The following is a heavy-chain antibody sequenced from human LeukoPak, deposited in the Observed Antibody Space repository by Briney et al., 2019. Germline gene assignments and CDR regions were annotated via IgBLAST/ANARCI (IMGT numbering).Heavy chain of an antibody. D-gene: IGHD6-13*01. Sequence: PSETLSLTCTVSGASINGYFWNWIRQPPGKGLEWIGYIYYSGNANYNPSLYNPSLKSRLTILVDTSKNQFSLKLSSAAAVDTAVYYCARGDSSLYSWGHGVLVTVSS. V-gene: IGHV4-59*01. CDR2: IYYSGNA. CDR3: ARGDSSLYS. CDR1: GASINGYF. J-gene: IGHJ4*03.